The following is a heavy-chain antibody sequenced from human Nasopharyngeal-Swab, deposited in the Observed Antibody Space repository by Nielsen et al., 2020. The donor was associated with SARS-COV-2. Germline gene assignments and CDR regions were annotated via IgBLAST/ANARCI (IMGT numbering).Heavy chain of an antibody. J-gene: IGHJ4*02. V-gene: IGHV1-2*06. CDR3: TRDRGSGYFDS. CDR1: GYTFIGYY. CDR2: LNPNSGGT. D-gene: IGHD3-3*01. Sequence: ASVKVSCKTSGYTFIGYYIHWVRQAPGQGLEWMGRLNPNSGGTNYAQELQGRVTMTGDTSISTAYMELSRVRSDDTAMYYGTRDRGSGYFDSWGQGTLVIVSS.